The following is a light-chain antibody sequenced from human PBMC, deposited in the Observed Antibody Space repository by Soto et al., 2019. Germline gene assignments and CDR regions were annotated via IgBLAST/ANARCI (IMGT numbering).Light chain of an antibody. Sequence: QSALTQPASVSGSPGQSITISCTGASSDVGDYSYVSWYQHHPGQAPELLIYEVSNRPSGVSHRFSGSRSGNTASLTISGLQAEDEADYYCCSFTSISTGVLFGGGTQLTVL. V-gene: IGLV2-14*01. CDR1: SSDVGDYSY. J-gene: IGLJ2*01. CDR2: EVS. CDR3: CSFTSISTGVL.